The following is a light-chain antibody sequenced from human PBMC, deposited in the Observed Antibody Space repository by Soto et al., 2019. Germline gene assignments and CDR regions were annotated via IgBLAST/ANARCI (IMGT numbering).Light chain of an antibody. CDR1: SSDIGADND. CDR3: SSYAGGNNLV. J-gene: IGLJ2*01. V-gene: IGLV1-40*01. CDR2: DNT. Sequence: QSVLTQPPSVSGAPGQTVTFSCTGSSSDIGADNDVHWYQQLPGTPPKLLIYDNTNRPSGVPDRFSGSKSGTSASLAITGLQAEDEADYYCSSYAGGNNLVFGGGTKLTVL.